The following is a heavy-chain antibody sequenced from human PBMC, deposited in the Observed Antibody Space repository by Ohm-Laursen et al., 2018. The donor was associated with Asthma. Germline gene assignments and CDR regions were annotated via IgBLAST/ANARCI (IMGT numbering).Heavy chain of an antibody. CDR2: IHPNNGDT. Sequence: ASVKVSCKTSGYSFTDYYINWVRQAPGQGLEWMGRIHPNNGDTTYAQNFRGRVTFTRDTSIRIAYMELTSLSSGDTAVYFCARDLGHISNWYTEYFQYWGQGTLVTVSP. CDR1: GYSFTDYY. J-gene: IGHJ1*01. V-gene: IGHV1-2*06. D-gene: IGHD6-13*01. CDR3: ARDLGHISNWYTEYFQY.